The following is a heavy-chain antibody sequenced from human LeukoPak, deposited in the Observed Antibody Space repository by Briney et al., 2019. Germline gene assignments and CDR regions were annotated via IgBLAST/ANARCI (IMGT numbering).Heavy chain of an antibody. V-gene: IGHV4-39*07. CDR2: TYYSGRT. CDR1: YGSISDISYY. Sequence: PSETLSLTCTVSYGSISDISYYWGWIRQPPGKGLEWIGSTYYSGRTYYNSSLKSRVTISVDTSKNQFSLKVTSVTAADTAVYYCASAYYDILGGHFDYWGQGTLVTVSS. CDR3: ASAYYDILGGHFDY. J-gene: IGHJ4*02. D-gene: IGHD3-9*01.